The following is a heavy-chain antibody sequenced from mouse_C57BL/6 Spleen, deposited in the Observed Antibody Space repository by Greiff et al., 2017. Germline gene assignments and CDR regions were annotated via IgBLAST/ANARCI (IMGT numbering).Heavy chain of an antibody. CDR3: AREGDYGLYAMDY. Sequence: EVKLMESEGGLVPPGSSMKLSCTASGFTFSDYYMAWVRQVPEKGLEWVANINYDGSSTYYLDSLKSRFIISRDNAKNILYLQMSSLKSEDTATYYCAREGDYGLYAMDYWGQGTSVTVSS. V-gene: IGHV5-16*01. D-gene: IGHD2-4*01. J-gene: IGHJ4*01. CDR2: INYDGSST. CDR1: GFTFSDYY.